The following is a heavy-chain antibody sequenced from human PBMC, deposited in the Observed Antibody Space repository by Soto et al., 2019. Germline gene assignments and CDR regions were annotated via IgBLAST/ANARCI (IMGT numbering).Heavy chain of an antibody. V-gene: IGHV3-23*01. D-gene: IGHD3-3*01. Sequence: GESLKISCAASGFTFSSYAMSWVRQAPGKGLEWVSAISGSGGSTYYADSVKGRFTISRDNSKNTLYLQMNSLRAEDTAVYYCAKDLNSPDIWEWFPEGSENYYGMDVWGQGTTVTVSS. J-gene: IGHJ6*02. CDR1: GFTFSSYA. CDR2: ISGSGGST. CDR3: AKDLNSPDIWEWFPEGSENYYGMDV.